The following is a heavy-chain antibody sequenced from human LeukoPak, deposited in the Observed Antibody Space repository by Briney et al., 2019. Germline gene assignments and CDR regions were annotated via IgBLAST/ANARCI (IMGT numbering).Heavy chain of an antibody. CDR3: AKDLRSYSGFDY. CDR1: GFTFDDYA. V-gene: IGHV3-9*01. Sequence: GGSLRLSCAASGFTFDDYAMHWVRQAPGKGLEWVSGISWNSGSIGYADSVKGRFTISRDNAKNSLYLQMNSLRAEDTALYYCAKDLRSYSGFDYRGQGTLVTVSS. J-gene: IGHJ4*02. D-gene: IGHD1-26*01. CDR2: ISWNSGSI.